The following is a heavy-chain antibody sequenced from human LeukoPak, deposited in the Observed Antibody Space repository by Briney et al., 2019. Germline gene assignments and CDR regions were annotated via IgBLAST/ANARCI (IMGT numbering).Heavy chain of an antibody. J-gene: IGHJ2*01. Sequence: PGESLKISCKGSGYSFTSYWIGWVRQMPGKGLEWMGIIYPDDSDTRYSPSFQGQVTISADKSISTAYLQWSSLKASDTAMYYCARATNNWGWNWYFDLWGRGTLVTVSS. CDR2: IYPDDSDT. CDR1: GYSFTSYW. CDR3: ARATNNWGWNWYFDL. V-gene: IGHV5-51*01. D-gene: IGHD7-27*01.